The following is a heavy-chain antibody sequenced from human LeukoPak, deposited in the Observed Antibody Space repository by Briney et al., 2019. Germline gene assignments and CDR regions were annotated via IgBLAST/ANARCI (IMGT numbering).Heavy chain of an antibody. D-gene: IGHD6-6*01. J-gene: IGHJ6*03. CDR3: ARSGGGSSSLGAYYYYYYMDV. CDR1: GYTFTSYY. Sequence: ASVKVSCKASGYTFTSYYMHWVRQAPGQGLEWMGIINPSGGSTSYAQKFQGRVTMTRDMSTSTVYMELSSLRSEDTAVYYCARSGGGSSSLGAYYYYYYMDVWGKGTTVTVSS. CDR2: INPSGGST. V-gene: IGHV1-46*01.